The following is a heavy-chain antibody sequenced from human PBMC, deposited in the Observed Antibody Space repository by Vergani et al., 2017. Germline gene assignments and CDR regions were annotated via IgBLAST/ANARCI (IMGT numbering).Heavy chain of an antibody. Sequence: QVQLVESGGGVVQPGGSLRLSCATSGFTFRTNGFHWVRQAPGKGLEWVAFLRSEGNEYYADSVKGRLTISRDNSKNTLYLQMSSLRTEDTAVYYCTKRGDYGDYSGSWGQGTLVTVSS. J-gene: IGHJ4*02. CDR1: GFTFRTNG. CDR3: TKRGDYGDYSGS. V-gene: IGHV3-30*02. CDR2: LRSEGNE. D-gene: IGHD3-16*01.